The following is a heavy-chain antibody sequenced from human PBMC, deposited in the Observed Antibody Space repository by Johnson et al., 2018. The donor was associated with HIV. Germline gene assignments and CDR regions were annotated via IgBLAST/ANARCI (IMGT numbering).Heavy chain of an antibody. Sequence: QVQLVESGGDVVQPGRSLRLSCTASGFTFSSYAMHWVRQAPGKGLEWVAIISYDGGSKYYADSVKGRFTISRDSSKNTVYLHMDSLRVGDTAMYYCAKYGGGGTYFSAFDIWGQGTMVTVSS. V-gene: IGHV3-30*04. D-gene: IGHD1-26*01. CDR2: ISYDGGSK. CDR3: AKYGGGGTYFSAFDI. CDR1: GFTFSSYA. J-gene: IGHJ3*02.